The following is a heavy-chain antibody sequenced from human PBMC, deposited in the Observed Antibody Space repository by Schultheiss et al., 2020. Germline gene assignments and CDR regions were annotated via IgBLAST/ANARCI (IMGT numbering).Heavy chain of an antibody. CDR1: GFTFSYYY. Sequence: GGSLRLSCAASGFTFSYYYMSGVRQAPGKGLEWVSVIYSGGSTYYADSVKGRFTISRHNSKNTLYLQMNSLRAEDTAVYYCARVETPTAAGRSWGQGTLVTVSS. CDR2: IYSGGST. CDR3: ARVETPTAAGRS. J-gene: IGHJ4*02. V-gene: IGHV3-53*04. D-gene: IGHD6-13*01.